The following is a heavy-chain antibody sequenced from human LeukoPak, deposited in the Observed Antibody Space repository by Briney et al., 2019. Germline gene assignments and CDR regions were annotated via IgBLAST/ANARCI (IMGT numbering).Heavy chain of an antibody. J-gene: IGHJ6*02. CDR1: GFTFSSYA. D-gene: IGHD2-21*01. V-gene: IGHV3-23*01. CDR3: AKGSGIEDHGYYYGMDV. Sequence: PGGSLRLSCAASGFTFSSYAMSWVRQAPGKGLEWVSAISGSGGSTYYADSVKGRFTISRDNSKNTLYLQMNSLRAEDTAVYYCAKGSGIEDHGYYYGMDVWGQGTTVTVSS. CDR2: ISGSGGST.